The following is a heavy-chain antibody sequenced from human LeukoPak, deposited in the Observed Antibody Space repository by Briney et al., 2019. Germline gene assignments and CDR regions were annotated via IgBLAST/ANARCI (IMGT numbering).Heavy chain of an antibody. V-gene: IGHV1-2*02. CDR3: ARDHVAGTNYYGMDV. CDR1: GDTFTGYY. D-gene: IGHD6-19*01. CDR2: INPNSGGT. Sequence: ASVKVSCKASGDTFTGYYMHWVRQAPGQGLEWMGWINPNSGGTNYAQKFQGRVTMTRDTSISTAYMELSRLRSDDTAVYYCARDHVAGTNYYGMDVWGQGTTVTVSS. J-gene: IGHJ6*02.